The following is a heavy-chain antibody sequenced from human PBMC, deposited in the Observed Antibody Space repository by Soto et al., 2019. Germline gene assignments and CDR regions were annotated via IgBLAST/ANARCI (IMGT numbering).Heavy chain of an antibody. CDR3: ARPQNDILTDSYTNDFDP. D-gene: IGHD3-9*01. Sequence: QVQLVQSGAEVKKPGASVKVSCKASGFTFSNYGITWLRQVPGQGLEWMGWISAYNGNTVHAQEYQGRLTMTTDTSTSTAYMELRSLRPDDTAVYYCARPQNDILTDSYTNDFDPWGQGTLVTVSS. CDR2: ISAYNGNT. J-gene: IGHJ5*02. CDR1: GFTFSNYG. V-gene: IGHV1-18*01.